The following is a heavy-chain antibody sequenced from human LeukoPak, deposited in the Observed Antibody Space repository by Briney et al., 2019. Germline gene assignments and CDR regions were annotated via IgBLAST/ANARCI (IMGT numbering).Heavy chain of an antibody. CDR2: ISYDGSNK. V-gene: IGHV3-30*18. CDR3: AKDLHY. J-gene: IGHJ4*02. CDR1: GFTFSSYG. Sequence: GRSLRLSCAASGFTFSSYGMHWVRQAPGKGLEWVAVISYDGSNKYYADSVKGRFTISRGNSKNTLYLQMNSLRAEDTAVYYCAKDLHYWGQGTLVTVSS.